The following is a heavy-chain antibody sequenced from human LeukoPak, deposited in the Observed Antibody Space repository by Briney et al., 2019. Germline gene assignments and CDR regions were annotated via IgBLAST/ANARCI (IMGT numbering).Heavy chain of an antibody. V-gene: IGHV4-59*01. J-gene: IGHJ4*02. CDR1: GGSISSYY. CDR2: IYYSGST. D-gene: IGHD6-13*01. Sequence: SETLSLTCTVSGGSISSYYWSWIRQPPGKGLEWIGYIYYSGSTNYNPSLKSRVTISVDTSKNQFSLKLSSVTAADTAVYYCARGEGIAAAEYYFDYWGQGTLVTVSS. CDR3: ARGEGIAAAEYYFDY.